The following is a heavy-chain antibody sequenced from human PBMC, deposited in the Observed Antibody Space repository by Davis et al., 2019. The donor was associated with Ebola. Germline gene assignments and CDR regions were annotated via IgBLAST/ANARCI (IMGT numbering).Heavy chain of an antibody. Sequence: GESLKISCAASGFSFFSYGMHWVRQAPGKGLEWVAMIWYDGGNEYYADSVKGRFTISRDNSKNTLYLQMNSLRAEDTAVYYCARVFTAKLGHSSGWSLADYWGQGTLVTVSS. CDR3: ARVFTAKLGHSSGWSLADY. J-gene: IGHJ4*02. CDR2: IWYDGGNE. V-gene: IGHV3-33*01. D-gene: IGHD6-19*01. CDR1: GFSFFSYG.